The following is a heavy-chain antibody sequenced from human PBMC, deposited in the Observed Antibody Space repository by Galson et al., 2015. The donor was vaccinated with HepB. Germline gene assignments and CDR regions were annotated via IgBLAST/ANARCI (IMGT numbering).Heavy chain of an antibody. CDR3: ARDRRVEVVVAATLDY. D-gene: IGHD2-15*01. CDR1: GFSFSSYA. CDR2: ISHDGNKT. Sequence: SLRLSCAASGFSFSSYAIHWVRRAPGKGLEWVAVISHDGNKTYYADSVRGRFTISRDNSKNTLYIEMNRLSAEDTATYYRARDRRVEVVVAATLDYWGQGTLLTVSS. J-gene: IGHJ4*02. V-gene: IGHV3-30*04.